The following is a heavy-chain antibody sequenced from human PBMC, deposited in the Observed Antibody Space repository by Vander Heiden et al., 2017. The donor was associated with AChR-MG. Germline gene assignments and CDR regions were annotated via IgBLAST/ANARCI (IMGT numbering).Heavy chain of an antibody. CDR1: GFTFSSHW. CDR2: RKQDGSEK. J-gene: IGHJ6*02. V-gene: IGHV3-7*01. CDR3: ARVAPAAIRDYYYYYGMDV. D-gene: IGHD2-2*02. Sequence: EVQLVESGGGLVQPGGSLRLSCAASGFTFSSHWMIWVRQAPGKGLEWVANRKQDGSEKYYVDSVKGRFTISRDNAKNSLYLQMNSLRAEDTAVYYCARVAPAAIRDYYYYYGMDVWGQGTTVTVSS.